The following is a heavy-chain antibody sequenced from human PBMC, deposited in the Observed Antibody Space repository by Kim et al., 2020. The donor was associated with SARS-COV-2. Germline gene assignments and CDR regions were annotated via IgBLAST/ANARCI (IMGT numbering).Heavy chain of an antibody. J-gene: IGHJ4*02. CDR3: ARLNILSELVVPAALYYFDY. CDR2: IYHSGST. CDR1: GGSISSSNW. Sequence: SETLSLTCAVSGGSISSSNWWSWVRQPPGKGLEWIGEIYHSGSTNYNPSLKSRVTISVDKSKNQFSLKLSSVTAADTAVYYCARLNILSELVVPAALYYFDYWGQGTLVTVSS. D-gene: IGHD2-2*01. V-gene: IGHV4-4*02.